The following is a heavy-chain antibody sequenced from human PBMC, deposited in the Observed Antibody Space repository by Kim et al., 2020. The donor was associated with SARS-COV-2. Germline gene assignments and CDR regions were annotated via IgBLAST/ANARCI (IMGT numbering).Heavy chain of an antibody. CDR2: IYSDGTTT. J-gene: IGHJ4*02. CDR3: GRDAGNYYSSGIDY. Sequence: GGSLRLSCAASGFTFSTYWMHWVRQAPGKGLEWVSRIYSDGTTTNYADSVKGRFIISRDNAKNTVFLVMNSLRTEDTGVYFCGRDAGNYYSSGIDYWGQGTLVTVSS. CDR1: GFTFSTYW. V-gene: IGHV3-74*01. D-gene: IGHD3-10*01.